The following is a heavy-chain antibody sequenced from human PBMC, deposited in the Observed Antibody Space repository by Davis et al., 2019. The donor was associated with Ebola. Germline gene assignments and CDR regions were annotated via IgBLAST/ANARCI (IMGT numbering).Heavy chain of an antibody. V-gene: IGHV6-1*01. D-gene: IGHD1-1*01. CDR3: ARGGNARHFDY. CDR2: TYYRSKWYN. J-gene: IGHJ4*02. Sequence: TLSLTCAISGDSVSSNIAPWNWIRQSPSRGLEWLGRTYYRSKWYNDYAVSGKSRITINPDTSKNKFSLQLSSVTPEKTAVYYCARGGNARHFDYWGQGTLVTVSS. CDR1: GDSVSSNIAP.